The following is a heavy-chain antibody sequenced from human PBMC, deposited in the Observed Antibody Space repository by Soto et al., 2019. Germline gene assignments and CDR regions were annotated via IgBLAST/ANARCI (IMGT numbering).Heavy chain of an antibody. D-gene: IGHD3-10*01. Sequence: SETLSLTCIVSGGSISSSGHYWGWIRQSPGKGLEWIASISYSGSTNYNPSLKSRVTVSVDTSKNQFSLKLSSVTAADTAVYYCARTIYGAGSYLYYGMDVWGQGTTVT. CDR1: GGSISSSGHY. V-gene: IGHV4-39*01. CDR3: ARTIYGAGSYLYYGMDV. J-gene: IGHJ6*02. CDR2: ISYSGST.